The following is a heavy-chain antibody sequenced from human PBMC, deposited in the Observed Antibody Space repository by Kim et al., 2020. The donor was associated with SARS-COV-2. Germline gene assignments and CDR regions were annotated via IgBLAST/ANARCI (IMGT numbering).Heavy chain of an antibody. J-gene: IGHJ4*02. Sequence: GGSLRLSCAASGFTFSASAMHWVRQASGKGLAWVGRIRSKPNNYATSYAASVTGRFTISRDDSTNTVYLQMDSLKTDDTAVYFCSRHSGKHGDRGFDNWGQGTLVTVSS. CDR2: IRSKPNNYAT. CDR1: GFTFSASA. D-gene: IGHD4-17*01. CDR3: SRHSGKHGDRGFDN. V-gene: IGHV3-73*01.